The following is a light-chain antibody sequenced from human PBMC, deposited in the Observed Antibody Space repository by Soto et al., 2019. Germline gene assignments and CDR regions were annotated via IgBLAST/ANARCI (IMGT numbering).Light chain of an antibody. Sequence: EIVLTQSPATLSLSPGERATLSCRASQSVTKYIAWYQQKPGQAPRLLIYDASNRATGVPARFSGSGSGTDFTLTISSLEHEDFAVYYCQQRSSWYSFGQGTKLEIK. J-gene: IGKJ2*03. CDR1: QSVTKY. CDR3: QQRSSWYS. CDR2: DAS. V-gene: IGKV3-11*01.